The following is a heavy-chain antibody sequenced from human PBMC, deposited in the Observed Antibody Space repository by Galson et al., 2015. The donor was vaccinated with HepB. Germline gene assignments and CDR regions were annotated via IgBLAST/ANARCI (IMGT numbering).Heavy chain of an antibody. D-gene: IGHD1-26*01. CDR1: GFTFSSFG. Sequence: SLRLSCAASGFTFSSFGMHWVRQAPGKGLEWVALISYDGSNKYYADSVKGRFTISRDNSKNTLYLQMNSLRAEDTAVYYCAKDRWDSGSYCPYWGQGTLVTVSS. CDR2: ISYDGSNK. CDR3: AKDRWDSGSYCPY. J-gene: IGHJ4*02. V-gene: IGHV3-30*18.